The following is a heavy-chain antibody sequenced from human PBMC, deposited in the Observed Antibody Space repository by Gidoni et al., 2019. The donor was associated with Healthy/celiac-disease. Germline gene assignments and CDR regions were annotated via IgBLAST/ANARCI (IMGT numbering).Heavy chain of an antibody. D-gene: IGHD2-2*01. CDR3: AREGLYCSSTSCQYYYGMDV. V-gene: IGHV1-69*08. CDR1: GGTFSSYT. J-gene: IGHJ6*02. CDR2: IIPILGIA. Sequence: QVQLVQSGAEVKKPGSSVKVSCKASGGTFSSYTISWVRQAPGQVLEWMGRIIPILGIANYAQKFQGRVTITAEKSTSTAYMELSSLRSEDTAVYYCAREGLYCSSTSCQYYYGMDVWGQGTTVTVSS.